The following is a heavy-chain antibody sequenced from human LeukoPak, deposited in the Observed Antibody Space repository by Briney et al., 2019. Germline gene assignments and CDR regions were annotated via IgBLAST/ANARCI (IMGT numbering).Heavy chain of an antibody. CDR3: AAAISPSRKFDP. Sequence: ASVKVSCKASGYTFTSYYMHWVRQAPGQGLEWMGRINPNSGGTNYAQKFQGRVTMTRDTSISTAYMELSRLRSDDTAVYYCAAAISPSRKFDPWGQGTLVTVSS. CDR2: INPNSGGT. CDR1: GYTFTSYY. V-gene: IGHV1-2*06. J-gene: IGHJ5*02.